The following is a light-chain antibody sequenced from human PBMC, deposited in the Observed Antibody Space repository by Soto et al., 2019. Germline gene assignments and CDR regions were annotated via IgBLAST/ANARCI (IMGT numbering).Light chain of an antibody. J-gene: IGKJ1*01. V-gene: IGKV3-15*01. Sequence: EMVMTQSPVTLSVSPGERATLSCRASQSVSSNLAWYQQKPGQAPRLLIYGASTRATRIPARFSGSGSGTEFTLTISSLQSEDFAVYYCQQYNNWPPWTFGQGTKVEIK. CDR2: GAS. CDR1: QSVSSN. CDR3: QQYNNWPPWT.